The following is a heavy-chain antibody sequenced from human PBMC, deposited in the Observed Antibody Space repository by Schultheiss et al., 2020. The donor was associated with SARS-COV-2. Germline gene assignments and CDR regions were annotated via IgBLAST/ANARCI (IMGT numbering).Heavy chain of an antibody. D-gene: IGHD6-13*01. CDR1: DFSISTTYY. J-gene: IGHJ4*02. Sequence: SETLSLTCIVSDFSISTTYYWAWIRQPPGKGLELIGIIYFRGTTYYNPSLNSRVTISLDTSNKLSLRVTSVTAEDTAVYFCARTPHSSNKFDYWSQGTLVTVSS. V-gene: IGHV4-38-2*02. CDR3: ARTPHSSNKFDY. CDR2: IYFRGTT.